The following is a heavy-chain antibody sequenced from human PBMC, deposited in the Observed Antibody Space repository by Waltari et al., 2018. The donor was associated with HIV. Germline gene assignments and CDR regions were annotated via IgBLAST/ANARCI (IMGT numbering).Heavy chain of an antibody. CDR3: ARVAYSSSWTPPFDY. CDR2: INPSGGYT. V-gene: IGHV1-46*01. J-gene: IGHJ4*02. CDR1: GYTFTSTY. D-gene: IGHD6-13*01. Sequence: QVQLVQSGAEVKKPGASVKVSCTASGYTFTSTYMHWVRQAPGQGLEWMGIINPSGGYTSYAQKFQGRVTMTRDTSTSTVYMELSSLRSDDAAVYYCARVAYSSSWTPPFDYWGQGTLVTVSS.